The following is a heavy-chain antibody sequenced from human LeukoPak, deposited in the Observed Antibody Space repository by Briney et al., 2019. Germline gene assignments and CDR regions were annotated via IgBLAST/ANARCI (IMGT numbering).Heavy chain of an antibody. D-gene: IGHD2-2*01. CDR2: IIPIFGTA. CDR1: GGTFSSYA. CDR3: ARVFGSYCSSTSCYGDYYYYYMDV. J-gene: IGHJ6*03. Sequence: SVKVSCKASGGTFSSYATSWVRQAPGQGLEWMGGIIPIFGTANYAQKFQGRVTITADESTSTAYMELSSLRSEDTAVYYCARVFGSYCSSTSCYGDYYYYYMDVWGKGTTVTVSS. V-gene: IGHV1-69*13.